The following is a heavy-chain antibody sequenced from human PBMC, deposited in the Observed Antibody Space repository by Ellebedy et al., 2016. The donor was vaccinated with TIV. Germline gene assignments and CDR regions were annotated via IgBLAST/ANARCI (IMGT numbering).Heavy chain of an antibody. Sequence: MPSETLSLTCAVYGGSFSGYYWSWIRQPPGKGLEWIGEINHSGGTNYNPSLKSRVTMSVDTSKSQFSLKLSSVTAADTAVYYCARLDSNWFDPWGQGTLVTVSS. D-gene: IGHD3/OR15-3a*01. CDR3: ARLDSNWFDP. CDR1: GGSFSGYY. J-gene: IGHJ5*02. CDR2: INHSGGT. V-gene: IGHV4-34*01.